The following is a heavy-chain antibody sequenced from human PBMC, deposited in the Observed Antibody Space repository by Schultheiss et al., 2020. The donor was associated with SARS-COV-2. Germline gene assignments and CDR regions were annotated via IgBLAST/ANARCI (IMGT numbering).Heavy chain of an antibody. CDR2: INPNSGGT. J-gene: IGHJ4*02. D-gene: IGHD2-15*01. Sequence: ASVKVSCKASGYTFTGYYMHWVRQAPGQGLEWMGWINPNSGGTNYAQKFQGRVTMTRDTSISTAYMELSRLRSDDTAVYYCARDGGYCSGGSCFEAFFPRRGWGQGTLVTVSS. CDR1: GYTFTGYY. CDR3: ARDGGYCSGGSCFEAFFPRRG. V-gene: IGHV1-2*02.